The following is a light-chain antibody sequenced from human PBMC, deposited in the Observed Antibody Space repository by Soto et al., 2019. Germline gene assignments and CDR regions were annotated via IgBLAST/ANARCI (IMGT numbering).Light chain of an antibody. J-gene: IGKJ1*01. CDR2: GAS. CDR1: QSITSSY. CDR3: QKYTNWPKT. Sequence: EIVLTQSPGTLPLSPGERATLSCRASQSITSSYLAWYQQKPGQAPRLLIYGASNRATGIPDRFSGSGSGTEFTLTISSLQSEDFAVYYCQKYTNWPKTCGQGTKGAIK. V-gene: IGKV3-20*01.